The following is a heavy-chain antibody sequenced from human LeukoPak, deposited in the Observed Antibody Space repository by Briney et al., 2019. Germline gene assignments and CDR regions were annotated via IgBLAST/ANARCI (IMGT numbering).Heavy chain of an antibody. CDR2: IYTSGST. D-gene: IGHD2-2*01. Sequence: SETLSLTCTVSGGSISSYYWSWIRQPAGKGLEWIGRIYTSGSTNYNPSLKSRVTMSVDTSKNQFSLKLSSVTAADTAVYYCARGGYCSSTSCYPDGMDVWGQGTTVTVTS. CDR3: ARGGYCSSTSCYPDGMDV. J-gene: IGHJ6*02. CDR1: GGSISSYY. V-gene: IGHV4-4*07.